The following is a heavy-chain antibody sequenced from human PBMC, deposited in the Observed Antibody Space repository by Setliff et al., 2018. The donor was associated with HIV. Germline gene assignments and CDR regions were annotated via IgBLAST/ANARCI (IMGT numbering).Heavy chain of an antibody. CDR3: ARDIGDVPERTVFDV. V-gene: IGHV3-30*07. Sequence: GGSLRLSCAASGFTFSSYAMHWVRPAPGKGVEWVAVISYDGSNKYYADSVKGRFTISRDNSKNTLYLQMNSLRAEDTAVYFCARDIGDVPERTVFDVWGQGEMVTVSS. CDR1: GFTFSSYA. J-gene: IGHJ3*01. CDR2: ISYDGSNK. D-gene: IGHD2-21*01.